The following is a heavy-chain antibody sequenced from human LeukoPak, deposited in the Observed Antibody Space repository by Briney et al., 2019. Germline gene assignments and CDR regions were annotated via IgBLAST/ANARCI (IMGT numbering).Heavy chain of an antibody. CDR3: ASYDDYGDGSWFDP. CDR1: GGSISSYY. V-gene: IGHV4-4*07. Sequence: SETLSLTCTVSGGSISSYYWSWIRQPAGKGLEWIGRIYTSGSTNYNPSLKSRVTMSVDTSKNQFSLKLSSVTAADTAVYYCASYDDYGDGSWFDPWGQGTLVTVSS. J-gene: IGHJ5*02. CDR2: IYTSGST. D-gene: IGHD4-17*01.